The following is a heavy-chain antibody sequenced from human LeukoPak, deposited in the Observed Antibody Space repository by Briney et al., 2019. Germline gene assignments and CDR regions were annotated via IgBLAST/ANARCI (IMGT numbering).Heavy chain of an antibody. Sequence: QPGRSLRLSCAASGFTFSSYAMHWVRQAPGKGLEWVAVISYDGSNKYYADSVKGRFTISRDNSKNTLYLQMNSLRAEDTAVYYCARVSVVAFDYWGQGTLVTVSS. V-gene: IGHV3-30-3*01. CDR3: ARVSVVAFDY. CDR1: GFTFSSYA. J-gene: IGHJ4*02. D-gene: IGHD2-15*01. CDR2: ISYDGSNK.